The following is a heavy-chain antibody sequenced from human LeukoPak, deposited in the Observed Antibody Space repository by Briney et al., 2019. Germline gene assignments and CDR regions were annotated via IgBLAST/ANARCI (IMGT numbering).Heavy chain of an antibody. D-gene: IGHD3-10*01. J-gene: IGHJ4*02. CDR1: GFTFSRYS. V-gene: IGHV3-48*02. CDR2: ISRSGSTI. Sequence: GGSLRLSCAASGFTFSRYSFNWVRRAPGKGLEWVSYISRSGSTIHYADSVKGRFTISRDDAKNSLHLQMISLSDEDTAVYYCARAPVIDYFGSGSYFDYWGQGTLVTVSS. CDR3: ARAPVIDYFGSGSYFDY.